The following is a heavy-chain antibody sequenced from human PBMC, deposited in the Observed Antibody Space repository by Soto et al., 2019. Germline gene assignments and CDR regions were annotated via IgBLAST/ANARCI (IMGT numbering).Heavy chain of an antibody. CDR1: GGSISSSSYY. CDR2: IYYSGST. Sequence: PSETLSLTCTVSGGSISSSSYYWGWIRQPPGKGLEWIGSIYYSGSTYYNPSLKSRVTISVDTSKNQFSLKLSSVTAADTAVYYCARHGDYGDYYYFEYWGQGTLVTVSS. CDR3: ARHGDYGDYYYFEY. J-gene: IGHJ4*02. D-gene: IGHD4-17*01. V-gene: IGHV4-39*01.